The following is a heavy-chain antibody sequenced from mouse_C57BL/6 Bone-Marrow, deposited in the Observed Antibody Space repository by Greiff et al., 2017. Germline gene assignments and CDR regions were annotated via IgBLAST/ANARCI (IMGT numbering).Heavy chain of an antibody. CDR1: GYTFTSYW. CDR2: IHPNSGGT. CDR3: ARSTSLYSTFDY. Sequence: QVQLKQPGAELVKPGASVKLSCKASGYTFTSYWMHWVKQRPGQGLEWIGMIHPNSGGTNYNEKFKSKATLTVDKSSSTAYMQLSSLTSEDSAVYYCARSTSLYSTFDYWGQGTTLTVSS. J-gene: IGHJ2*01. V-gene: IGHV1-64*01. D-gene: IGHD2-5*01.